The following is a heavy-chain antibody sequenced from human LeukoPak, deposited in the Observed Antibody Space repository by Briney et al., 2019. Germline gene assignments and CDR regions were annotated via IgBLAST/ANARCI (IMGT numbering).Heavy chain of an antibody. CDR3: ATNAATGIIDY. D-gene: IGHD1-1*01. CDR2: IKQDGSEK. Sequence: GGSLRLSCAASGFTFSNYWMSWVRQPPGKGLEWVGNIKQDGSEKYYVDSVKGRFTISRDNAKNSLHLQMNRLRAEDTAVYYCATNAATGIIDYWGRGTLVSVSS. CDR1: GFTFSNYW. J-gene: IGHJ4*02. V-gene: IGHV3-7*01.